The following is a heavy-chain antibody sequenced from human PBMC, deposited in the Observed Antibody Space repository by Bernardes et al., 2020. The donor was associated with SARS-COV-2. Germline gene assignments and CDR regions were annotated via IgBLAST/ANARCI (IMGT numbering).Heavy chain of an antibody. V-gene: IGHV4-59*08. CDR2: IYYSGST. CDR1: GGSISSYY. J-gene: IGHJ3*02. D-gene: IGHD2-2*02. CDR3: ARRSLGYCSSTSCYSAFDI. Sequence: SETLSLTCTVSGGSISSYYWSWIRQPPGKGLEWIGYIYYSGSTNYNPSLKSRVTISVDTSKNQFSLKLSSVTAADTAVYYCARRSLGYCSSTSCYSAFDIWGQGTTVTVSS.